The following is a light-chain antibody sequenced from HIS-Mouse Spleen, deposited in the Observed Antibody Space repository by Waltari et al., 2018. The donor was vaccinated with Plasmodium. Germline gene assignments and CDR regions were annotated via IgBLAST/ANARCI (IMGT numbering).Light chain of an antibody. Sequence: SYDLTPPPSVSVSPAHTARIPSSCVSFPKPYASWSQQKPGQSPVLVIYKDSERPSGIPERFSGSSSGTTVTLTISGVQAEDEADYYCQSADSSGTPNWVFGGGTKLTVL. V-gene: IGLV3-25*03. J-gene: IGLJ3*02. CDR1: SFPKPY. CDR2: KDS. CDR3: QSADSSGTPNWV.